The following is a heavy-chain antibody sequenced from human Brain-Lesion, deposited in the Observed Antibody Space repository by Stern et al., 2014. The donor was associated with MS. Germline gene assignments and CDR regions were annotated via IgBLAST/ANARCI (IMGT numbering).Heavy chain of an antibody. D-gene: IGHD2-2*01. Sequence: VQLVQSGGGLVKPGGSLRLSCEASGFTFNSYSMNWVRQAPGKVLEWFSSISVGTDYIYYADSVKGRFTISRDNAKNSLFLQMNTLRAEDTGVYYCARVDCSGTNCFYYYYGMDVWGQGTTVTVSS. J-gene: IGHJ6*02. CDR2: ISVGTDYI. V-gene: IGHV3-21*01. CDR1: GFTFNSYS. CDR3: ARVDCSGTNCFYYYYGMDV.